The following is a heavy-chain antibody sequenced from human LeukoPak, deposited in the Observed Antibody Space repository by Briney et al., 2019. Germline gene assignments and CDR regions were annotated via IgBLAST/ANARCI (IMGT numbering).Heavy chain of an antibody. Sequence: PGGSLRLSCAASGFTFSSYGMHWVRQAPGKGLEWVAVIWYDGSNKYYADSVKGRFTISRDNSKNTLYLQMNSPRAEDTAVYYCARDYYDSSGYYHEAYFDYWGQGTLVTVSS. J-gene: IGHJ4*02. CDR1: GFTFSSYG. CDR2: IWYDGSNK. D-gene: IGHD3-22*01. CDR3: ARDYYDSSGYYHEAYFDY. V-gene: IGHV3-33*01.